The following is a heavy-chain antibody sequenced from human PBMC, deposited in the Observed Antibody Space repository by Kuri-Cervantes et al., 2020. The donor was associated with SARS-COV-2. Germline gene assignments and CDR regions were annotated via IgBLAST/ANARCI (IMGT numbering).Heavy chain of an antibody. CDR2: ISPHTGNT. Sequence: ASVKVSCKASGYIFTGYYMHWVRQAPGQGLEWMGWISPHTGNTGYPQKLQGRVTMTTDTSTSTAYMELRSLRSDDTAVYYCARASGYCSISWCSFPFDYWGQGTLVTVSS. J-gene: IGHJ4*02. CDR3: ARASGYCSISWCSFPFDY. CDR1: GYIFTGYY. D-gene: IGHD2-2*01. V-gene: IGHV1-18*04.